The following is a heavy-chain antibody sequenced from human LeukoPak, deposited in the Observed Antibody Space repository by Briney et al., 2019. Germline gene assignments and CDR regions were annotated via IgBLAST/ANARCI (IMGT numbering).Heavy chain of an antibody. CDR1: GFSLSTSGMC. CDR2: IDWDDDK. Sequence: SGPTLVNPTQTLTLTCTFSGFSLSTSGMCVSWIRQPPGKALEWLARIDWDDDKYYSTSLKTRLTISKDTSKNQVVLTMTNMDPVDTVTYYCACGLWFGELLFDYWGQGTLVTVSS. J-gene: IGHJ4*02. V-gene: IGHV2-70*11. CDR3: ACGLWFGELLFDY. D-gene: IGHD3-10*01.